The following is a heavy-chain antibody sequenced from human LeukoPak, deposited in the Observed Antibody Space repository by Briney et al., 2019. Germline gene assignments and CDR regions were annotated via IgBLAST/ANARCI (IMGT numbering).Heavy chain of an antibody. D-gene: IGHD6-13*01. V-gene: IGHV3-30*04. CDR3: ARDLIAAAGTDYYYYGMDV. Sequence: GRSLRLSCAASGFTSSSYAMHWVRQAPGKGLEWVAVILYDGSNKYYADSVKGRFTISRDNSKNTLYLQMNSLRAEDTAVYCCARDLIAAAGTDYYYYGMDVWGQGTTVTVSS. J-gene: IGHJ6*02. CDR2: ILYDGSNK. CDR1: GFTSSSYA.